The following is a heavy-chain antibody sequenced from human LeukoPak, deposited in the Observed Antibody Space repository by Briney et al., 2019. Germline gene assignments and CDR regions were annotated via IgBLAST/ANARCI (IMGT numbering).Heavy chain of an antibody. D-gene: IGHD4-17*01. J-gene: IGHJ5*02. CDR3: AKDPYGDYVNWFDP. V-gene: IGHV3-23*01. CDR1: GFTFSSYA. Sequence: GGSLRLSCAASGFTFSSYAMSWVRQTPGKGLEWVSAITGSGGSTYYADSVKGRFTISRDNSKNTLYLQMSSLRAEDTAVYYCAKDPYGDYVNWFDPWGQGTLVTVSS. CDR2: ITGSGGST.